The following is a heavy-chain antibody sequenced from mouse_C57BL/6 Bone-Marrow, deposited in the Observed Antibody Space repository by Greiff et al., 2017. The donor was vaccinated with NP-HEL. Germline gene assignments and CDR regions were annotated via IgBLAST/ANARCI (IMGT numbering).Heavy chain of an antibody. Sequence: EVQLQQSGPGLVKPSQSLSLTCSVTGYSITSGYYWNWIRQFPGNKLEWMGYISYDGSNNYNPSLKNRISITRDTSKNQFFLKLNSVTTEDTATYYCARDYGSSYVVFYWYFDVWGTGTTVTVSS. CDR1: GYSITSGYY. V-gene: IGHV3-6*01. D-gene: IGHD1-1*01. J-gene: IGHJ1*03. CDR3: ARDYGSSYVVFYWYFDV. CDR2: ISYDGSN.